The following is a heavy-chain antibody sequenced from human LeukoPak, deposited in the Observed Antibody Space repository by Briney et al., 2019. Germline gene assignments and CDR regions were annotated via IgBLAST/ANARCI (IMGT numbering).Heavy chain of an antibody. D-gene: IGHD1-1*01. J-gene: IGHJ5*02. V-gene: IGHV4-59*01. CDR3: ASWSPGLDDRFDP. CDR2: IYYSGST. CDR1: GGSISSYY. Sequence: SETLSLTCTVSGGSISSYYWSWIRQPPGKGLEWIGYIYYSGSTNYNPSLKSRVTISVDTSKNQFSLKLSSVTAADTAVYYCASWSPGLDDRFDPWGQGTLVTVSS.